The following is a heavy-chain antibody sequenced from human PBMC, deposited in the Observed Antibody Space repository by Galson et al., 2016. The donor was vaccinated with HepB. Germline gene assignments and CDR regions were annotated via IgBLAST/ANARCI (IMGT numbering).Heavy chain of an antibody. CDR1: GFSLSPTGMG. Sequence: PALVKPTQTLTLTCSFSGFSLSPTGMGVAWIRQPPGKALEWLALIFWDDDKRYSPSLETRLTISKDTSKNQVVLTMTNIDPVDTGTYFCVHTGRHCTGDTCASPFDYWGQGTQVIVSS. D-gene: IGHD2-8*02. V-gene: IGHV2-5*02. J-gene: IGHJ4*02. CDR2: IFWDDDK. CDR3: VHTGRHCTGDTCASPFDY.